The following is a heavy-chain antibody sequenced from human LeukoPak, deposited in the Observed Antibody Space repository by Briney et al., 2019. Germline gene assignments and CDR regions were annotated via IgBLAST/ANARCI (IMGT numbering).Heavy chain of an antibody. V-gene: IGHV3-48*04. CDR2: ISSSGSTI. CDR1: GFIFSNYW. CDR3: AELGITMIGGV. J-gene: IGHJ6*04. Sequence: GGSLRLSCAASGFIFSNYWMNWVRQAPGKGLEWVSYISSSGSTIYYADSVKGRFTISRDNAKNSLYLQMNSLRAEDTAVYYCAELGITMIGGVWGKGTTVTISS. D-gene: IGHD3-10*02.